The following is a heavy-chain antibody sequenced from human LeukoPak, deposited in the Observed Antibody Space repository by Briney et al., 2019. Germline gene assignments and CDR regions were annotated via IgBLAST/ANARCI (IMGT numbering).Heavy chain of an antibody. CDR3: AKERRSSGSYSDDAFDI. V-gene: IGHV3-23*01. CDR1: GFTFSSYA. J-gene: IGHJ3*02. CDR2: ISGSGGST. Sequence: GGSLRLSCAASGFTFSSYAMSWVRQAPGKGLEWVSAISGSGGSTYYADSVKGRFTISRDNSKNTLYLQMNSLRAEDTAVYYCAKERRSSGSYSDDAFDIWGQGTMVTVSS. D-gene: IGHD1-26*01.